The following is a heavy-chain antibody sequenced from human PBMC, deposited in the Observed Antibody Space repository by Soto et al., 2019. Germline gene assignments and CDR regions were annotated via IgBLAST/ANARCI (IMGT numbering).Heavy chain of an antibody. CDR3: ARGFGDYEFWSGYYIPFDAFDI. Sequence: GGSLRLSCAASGFTFSSYSMNWVRQAPGKGLEWVSSISSSSSYIYYADSVKGRFTISRDNAKNSLYLQMNSLRAEDTAVYYCARGFGDYEFWSGYYIPFDAFDIWGQGTMVTVSS. CDR1: GFTFSSYS. V-gene: IGHV3-21*01. J-gene: IGHJ3*02. D-gene: IGHD3-3*01. CDR2: ISSSSSYI.